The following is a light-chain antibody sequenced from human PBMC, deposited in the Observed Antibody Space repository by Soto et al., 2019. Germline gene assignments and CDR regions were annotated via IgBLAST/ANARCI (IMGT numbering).Light chain of an antibody. V-gene: IGKV1-5*01. CDR2: DAS. CDR1: QSISSS. J-gene: IGKJ1*01. Sequence: DIQMTQSPSTLSASVGDRVTITCRASQSISSSLAWYQQKPGKAPKLLIYDASSLESGVPSRFSGSGSGTEFTLTISSLQPEDFGTYYCQQCYMGWTFGQGTKVDIK. CDR3: QQCYMGWT.